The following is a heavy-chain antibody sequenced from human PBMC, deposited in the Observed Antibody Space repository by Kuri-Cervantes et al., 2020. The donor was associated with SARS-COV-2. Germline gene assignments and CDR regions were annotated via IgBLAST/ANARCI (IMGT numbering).Heavy chain of an antibody. V-gene: IGHV1-18*01. D-gene: IGHD3-3*01. Sequence: ASVKASCKASGYTFTSYGISWVRQAPGQGLEWMGWISAYNGNTSYAQKLQGRVTMTTDTSTSTAYMELRSLRSDDTAVYYCARWAPGGYDFWSGPLDYWGQGTLVTVSS. CDR2: ISAYNGNT. CDR3: ARWAPGGYDFWSGPLDY. CDR1: GYTFTSYG. J-gene: IGHJ4*02.